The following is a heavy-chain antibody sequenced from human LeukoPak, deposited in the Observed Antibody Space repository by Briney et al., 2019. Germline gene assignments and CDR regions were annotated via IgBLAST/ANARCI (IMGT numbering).Heavy chain of an antibody. CDR3: ARGFEYYDILTTVPGDY. CDR2: ISAYNGNT. J-gene: IGHJ4*02. V-gene: IGHV1-18*01. Sequence: ASVKVSCKASGYTFTSYGISWVRQAPGQGLEWMGWISAYNGNTNYAQKLQGRVTMTTDTSTSTAYMELRSLRSDDTAVYYCARGFEYYDILTTVPGDYWGQGTLVTVSS. D-gene: IGHD3-22*01. CDR1: GYTFTSYG.